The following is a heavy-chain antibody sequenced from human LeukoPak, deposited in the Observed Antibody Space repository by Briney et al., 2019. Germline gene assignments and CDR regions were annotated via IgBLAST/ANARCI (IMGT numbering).Heavy chain of an antibody. CDR3: AARGRRRVADYDFWSGPLRRAGYYYYMDV. J-gene: IGHJ6*03. CDR2: IYSSGST. V-gene: IGHV4-39*07. D-gene: IGHD3-3*01. Sequence: PSETLSLTCTVSGGSISSSSYYWGWIRQPPGKGLEWIGGIYSSGSTYYNPSLKSRVTISVDTSKNQFSLKLSSVTAADTAVYYCAARGRRRVADYDFWSGPLRRAGYYYYMDVWGKGTTVTVSS. CDR1: GGSISSSSYY.